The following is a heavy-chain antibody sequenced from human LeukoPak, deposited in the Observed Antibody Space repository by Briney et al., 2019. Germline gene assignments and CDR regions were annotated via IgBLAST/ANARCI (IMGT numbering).Heavy chain of an antibody. CDR3: ATRAMGTKSIDY. CDR2: MYYSGST. J-gene: IGHJ4*02. CDR1: GGSISRSDYF. D-gene: IGHD1-14*01. V-gene: IGHV4-39*01. Sequence: PSETLSLTXTVSGGSISRSDYFWGWIRQPPGKGLEWIGSMYYSGSTYYSPSLKSRVTMSVDTLKNQFSLKLSSVTAADTAIYYCATRAMGTKSIDYWGQGTLVTVSS.